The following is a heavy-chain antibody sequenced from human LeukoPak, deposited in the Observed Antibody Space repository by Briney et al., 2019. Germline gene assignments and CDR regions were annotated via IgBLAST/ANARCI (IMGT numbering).Heavy chain of an antibody. CDR2: IYYSGST. V-gene: IGHV4-59*01. J-gene: IGHJ5*02. Sequence: SETLCLTCTVSGGTISSYYWSWIRQPPGKGLEWIGYIYYSGSTNYNPSLKSRVTISVDTSKNQFSLKLSSVTAADTAVYYCARDLYSSGWYEGFDPWGQGTLVTVSS. CDR1: GGTISSYY. D-gene: IGHD6-19*01. CDR3: ARDLYSSGWYEGFDP.